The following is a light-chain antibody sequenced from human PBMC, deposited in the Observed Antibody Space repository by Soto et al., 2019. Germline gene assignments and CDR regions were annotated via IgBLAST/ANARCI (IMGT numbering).Light chain of an antibody. CDR2: DAS. Sequence: DIQMTQSPSTLSASVGDRITITCRASQSISSWLAWYQQKPGKAPKVLIYDASRLESGVPSRFSGSASGKEFTLTISSLQPDDFATYYCQQYSTYSGAFGQGTKVEIK. V-gene: IGKV1-5*01. J-gene: IGKJ1*01. CDR3: QQYSTYSGA. CDR1: QSISSW.